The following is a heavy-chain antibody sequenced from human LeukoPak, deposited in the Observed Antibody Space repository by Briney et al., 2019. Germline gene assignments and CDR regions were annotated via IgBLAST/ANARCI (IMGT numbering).Heavy chain of an antibody. Sequence: GGSLRLSCAASGFTFSNYWMSWVRQAPGKGLEWVANIKQDRSEKYYVDSVKGRFTISRDNAKNSLYLQMNSLRAEDTAVYYCAYLSKGSGWYFDYWGQGTLVTVSS. CDR1: GFTFSNYW. J-gene: IGHJ4*02. V-gene: IGHV3-7*01. D-gene: IGHD6-19*01. CDR3: AYLSKGSGWYFDY. CDR2: IKQDRSEK.